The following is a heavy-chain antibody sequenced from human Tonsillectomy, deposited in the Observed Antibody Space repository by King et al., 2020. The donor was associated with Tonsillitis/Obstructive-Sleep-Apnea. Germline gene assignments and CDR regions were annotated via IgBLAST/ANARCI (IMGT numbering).Heavy chain of an antibody. CDR3: ARSQVRYFDLLSHELDY. J-gene: IGHJ4*02. V-gene: IGHV3-30*04. Sequence: VQLVESGGGVVQAGRSLRLSCAASGLTFSNYAMHWVRQPPGKGLEWVALISYDGTNKYYADSVKGRFNISRDNSKITLSLLMNSLRADDTAVYYCARSQVRYFDLLSHELDYWGQGTLVTVSS. D-gene: IGHD3-9*01. CDR2: ISYDGTNK. CDR1: GLTFSNYA.